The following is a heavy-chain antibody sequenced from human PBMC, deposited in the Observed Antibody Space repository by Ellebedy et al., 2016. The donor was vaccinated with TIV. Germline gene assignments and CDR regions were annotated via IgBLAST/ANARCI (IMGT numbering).Heavy chain of an antibody. D-gene: IGHD5-12*01. V-gene: IGHV4-39*01. CDR2: IYYSGST. CDR1: GGSISSSSYY. J-gene: IGHJ6*02. CDR3: ARVATYGMDV. Sequence: SETLSLXXTVSGGSISSSSYYWGWIRQPPGKGLEWIGTIYYSGSTYYNPSLKSRVTISVDTSKNQFSLKLSSVTAADTAVYYCARVATYGMDVWGQGTTVTVSS.